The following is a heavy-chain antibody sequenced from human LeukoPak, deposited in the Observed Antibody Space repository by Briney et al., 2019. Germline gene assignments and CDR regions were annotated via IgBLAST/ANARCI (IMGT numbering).Heavy chain of an antibody. D-gene: IGHD6-19*01. CDR2: IYYSGST. J-gene: IGHJ2*01. CDR3: ARDTAVAGTWYFDL. V-gene: IGHV4-59*01. Sequence: SETLSLTCTASGGSISSYYWSCILQPPGKGLDRIGYIYYSGSTNYNPSLKSRVTISVDTSKNQFSLKLSSVTAADTAVYYCARDTAVAGTWYFDLWGRGTLVTVTS. CDR1: GGSISSYY.